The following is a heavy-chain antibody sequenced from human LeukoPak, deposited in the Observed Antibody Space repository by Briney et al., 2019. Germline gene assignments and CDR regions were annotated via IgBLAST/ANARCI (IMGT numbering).Heavy chain of an antibody. V-gene: IGHV1-46*01. D-gene: IGHD6-13*01. Sequence: ASVKVSCKASGYTFTSYYMHWVRQAPGQGLEWMGLINPSGCSTSYAQKFQGRLSLTRDMSTSTDYMELSSLRSEDTAVYYCARGGAAAAAYYYYMDVWGKGTTVTVSS. CDR3: ARGGAAAAAYYYYMDV. CDR2: INPSGCST. CDR1: GYTFTSYY. J-gene: IGHJ6*03.